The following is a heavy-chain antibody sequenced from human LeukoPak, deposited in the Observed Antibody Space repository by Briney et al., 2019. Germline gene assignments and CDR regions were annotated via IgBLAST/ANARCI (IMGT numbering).Heavy chain of an antibody. CDR1: GFTFSSYN. CDR3: ARDPYSGNYGNTYYYYMDV. D-gene: IGHD1-26*01. CDR2: VISSSSYV. Sequence: PGGSLRLSCEASGFTFSSYNMNWVRQAPGKRLEWVSSVISSSSYVFYADLVKGRFTISRDNAKNSLYLQMNSLTAEDTAVYYCARDPYSGNYGNTYYYYMDVWGKGTTVTISS. V-gene: IGHV3-21*06. J-gene: IGHJ6*03.